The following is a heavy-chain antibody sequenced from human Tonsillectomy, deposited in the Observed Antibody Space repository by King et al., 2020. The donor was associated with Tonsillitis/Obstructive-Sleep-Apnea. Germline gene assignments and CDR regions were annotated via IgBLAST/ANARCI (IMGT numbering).Heavy chain of an antibody. CDR3: ARDSQWELLLAAFDI. Sequence: VQLVESGGGVVQPGRSLRLSCAASGFSFSSYGMHWVRQAPGKGLEWVAVIWYDGSNKYYADSVKGRFTISRDNSKNTLYLQMKSLRAEDTAVYYCARDSQWELLLAAFDIWGQGTMVTVSS. V-gene: IGHV3-33*01. CDR1: GFSFSSYG. CDR2: IWYDGSNK. J-gene: IGHJ3*02. D-gene: IGHD1-26*01.